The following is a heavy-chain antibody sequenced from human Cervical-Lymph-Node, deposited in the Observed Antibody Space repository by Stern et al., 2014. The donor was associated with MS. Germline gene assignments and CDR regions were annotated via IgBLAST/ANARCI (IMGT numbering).Heavy chain of an antibody. V-gene: IGHV1-2*06. D-gene: IGHD1-26*01. Sequence: QVQLVQSGAEVMKPGASVKVSCKASGYTFTGHYIHWVRQAPGQGLEWMGRINPKNGSSNFPQKFQGRVNMTRDTSISTGYMELMGLTSDDTAVYDCTRDRVVGAPRGHLYYYYGMDVWGQGTTVTVSS. CDR1: GYTFTGHY. CDR3: TRDRVVGAPRGHLYYYYGMDV. J-gene: IGHJ6*02. CDR2: INPKNGSS.